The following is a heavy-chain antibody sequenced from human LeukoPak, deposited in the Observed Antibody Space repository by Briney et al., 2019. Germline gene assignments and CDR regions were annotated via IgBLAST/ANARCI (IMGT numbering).Heavy chain of an antibody. J-gene: IGHJ4*02. Sequence: GGSLRLSCAASGFTFGSYSMNWVRQAPGKGLEWVSAISGSGGSTYYADSVKGRFTISRDNSKNTLYLQMNSLRAEDTAVYYCAKGPRVYYDILTGYFRPSSEYYFDYRGQGTLVTVSS. CDR3: AKGPRVYYDILTGYFRPSSEYYFDY. CDR1: GFTFGSYS. D-gene: IGHD3-9*01. V-gene: IGHV3-23*01. CDR2: ISGSGGST.